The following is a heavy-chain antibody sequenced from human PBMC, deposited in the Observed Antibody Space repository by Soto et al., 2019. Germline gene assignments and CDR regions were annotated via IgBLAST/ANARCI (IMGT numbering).Heavy chain of an antibody. CDR3: ARGGLQHARDV. Sequence: EVQLVESGGGLVQPGGSLRLSCAASGFTFSNYWMYWVRQAPGKGLVWVSRVNNDGTDTTHADSVKGRFTISRGNAENTLYLQMNSLRAADTAVYYCARGGLQHARDVWGQGSTVTVSS. D-gene: IGHD6-13*01. V-gene: IGHV3-74*03. CDR1: GFTFSNYW. J-gene: IGHJ6*01. CDR2: VNNDGTDT.